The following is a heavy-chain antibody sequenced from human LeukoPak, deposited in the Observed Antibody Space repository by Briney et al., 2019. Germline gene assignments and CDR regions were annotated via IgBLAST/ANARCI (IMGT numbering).Heavy chain of an antibody. CDR1: GLTFDDSV. Sequence: GGSLRLSCTTSGLTFDDSVMTWVRQPPGKGLEWVGFIRKSVDGATTEYAASVKGRFIISRDDSKSIVYLQMNGLETEDTAVYYCTTVDDYPFVPYWGQGTLVTVSS. V-gene: IGHV3-49*04. CDR2: IRKSVDGATT. CDR3: TTVDDYPFVPY. J-gene: IGHJ4*02. D-gene: IGHD5-24*01.